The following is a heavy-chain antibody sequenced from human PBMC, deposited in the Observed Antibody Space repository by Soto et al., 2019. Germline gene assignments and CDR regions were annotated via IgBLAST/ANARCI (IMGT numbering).Heavy chain of an antibody. J-gene: IGHJ3*02. CDR1: GFTFSSYS. CDR3: ARSEDDYYGSGSYPVAFDI. CDR2: ISSSSSTI. Sequence: GGSLRLSCAASGFTFSSYSMNWVRQAPGKGLEWVSYISSSSSTIYYADSVKGRFTISRDNAKNSLYLRMNSLRAEDTAVYYCARSEDDYYGSGSYPVAFDIWGQGTMVTVSS. D-gene: IGHD3-10*01. V-gene: IGHV3-48*01.